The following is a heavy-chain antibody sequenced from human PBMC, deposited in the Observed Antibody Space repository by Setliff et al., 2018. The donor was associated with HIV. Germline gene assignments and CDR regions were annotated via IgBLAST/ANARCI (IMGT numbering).Heavy chain of an antibody. Sequence: SETLSLTCTVSYGSISGHYWTWIRQHPGKGWEWIGYIHHSGVTKYNHSLMSRLTTSLDTSKSQFSLKLSSPTAADTAVYYCARGRTQWPNYNYFDPWGLGTLVTV. CDR1: YGSISGHY. CDR2: IHHSGVT. V-gene: IGHV4-59*08. CDR3: ARGRTQWPNYNYFDP. J-gene: IGHJ5*02. D-gene: IGHD6-19*01.